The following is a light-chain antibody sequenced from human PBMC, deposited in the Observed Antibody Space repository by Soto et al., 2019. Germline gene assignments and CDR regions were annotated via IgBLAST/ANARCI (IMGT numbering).Light chain of an antibody. V-gene: IGKV1-9*01. Sequence: IQLTQSPSSLSASVRDRVTITCRASQGSSSFLAWIQQNPGKAPKLLISGASTLQSGVPSRFSGRGSGTDFTLTISSLQPEDIATYYCQQLESYPLTFGGGTKLQIK. CDR1: QGSSSF. CDR2: GAS. CDR3: QQLESYPLT. J-gene: IGKJ4*01.